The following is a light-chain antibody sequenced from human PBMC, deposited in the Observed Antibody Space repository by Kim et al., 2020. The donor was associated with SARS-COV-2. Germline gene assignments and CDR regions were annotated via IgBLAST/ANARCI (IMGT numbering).Light chain of an antibody. J-gene: IGKJ3*01. CDR1: QPIGKF. Sequence: IRMTQSPSSLSASIGDRVTLTCRADQPIGKFVNWYQQRPGRAPRLLIYASSILQSGVPTRFSGSGSGTDFTLTIGRLQREYFATYCLQHNYCPPTFGPGTKVEIK. CDR2: ASS. CDR3: QHNYCPPT. V-gene: IGKV1-39*01.